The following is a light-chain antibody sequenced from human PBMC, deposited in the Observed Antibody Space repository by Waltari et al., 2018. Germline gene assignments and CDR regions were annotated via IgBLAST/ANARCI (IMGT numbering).Light chain of an antibody. CDR2: DVS. V-gene: IGLV2-14*03. Sequence: QSALTQPASVSGSPGQSITFSCTGAFRDVGSDDYVSWYQPLPGRAPKLLIYDVSHRPPGVSDRLSGSKSGNTASLTISGLQPEDEADYYCSSYTTRGTWVFGGGTKLTVL. CDR3: SSYTTRGTWV. CDR1: FRDVGSDDY. J-gene: IGLJ3*02.